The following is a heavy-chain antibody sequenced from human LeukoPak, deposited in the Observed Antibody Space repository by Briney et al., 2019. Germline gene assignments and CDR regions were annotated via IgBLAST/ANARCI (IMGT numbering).Heavy chain of an antibody. Sequence: PGGSLRLSCAASGFTVSSNYMSWVRQAPGKGLEWVSVIYSSGSTYYADSVKGRFTISRDNSKNTLYLQMNSLRAEDTAVYYCAGLGYCSSTSCFPYLLDYWGQGTLVTVSS. CDR1: GFTVSSNY. J-gene: IGHJ4*02. V-gene: IGHV3-53*01. CDR2: IYSSGST. CDR3: AGLGYCSSTSCFPYLLDY. D-gene: IGHD2-2*01.